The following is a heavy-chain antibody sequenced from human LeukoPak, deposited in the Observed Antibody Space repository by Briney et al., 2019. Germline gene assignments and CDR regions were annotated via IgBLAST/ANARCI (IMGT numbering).Heavy chain of an antibody. J-gene: IGHJ4*02. CDR2: IRCGGAST. CDR1: GFTFSCYG. D-gene: IGHD2-2*01. V-gene: IGHV3-30*02. CDR3: SKIECKYQRANRHDS. Sequence: PGGSLRLSCAASGFTFSCYGMRWVRQAPGKGPEWVAFIRCGGASTYYADSVKGRFTISRDNSKNSVYLQMNSLTTDDTAVYYCSKIECKYQRANRHDSWGQGTLVTVSS.